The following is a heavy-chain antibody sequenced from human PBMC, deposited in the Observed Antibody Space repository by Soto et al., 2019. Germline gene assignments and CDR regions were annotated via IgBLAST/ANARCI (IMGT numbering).Heavy chain of an antibody. J-gene: IGHJ4*02. D-gene: IGHD3-9*01. V-gene: IGHV3-48*02. CDR3: ARSRADGRYAFDY. CDR2: ISSSSSTI. Sequence: EVQLVESGGGLVQPGGSLRLSCAASGFTFSSYSMNWVRQAPGKGLEWVSYISSSSSTIYYTDSVKGRFTISRDNANNSLYRQMSSLRDDDTAVYYCARSRADGRYAFDYWGQGTLVTVSS. CDR1: GFTFSSYS.